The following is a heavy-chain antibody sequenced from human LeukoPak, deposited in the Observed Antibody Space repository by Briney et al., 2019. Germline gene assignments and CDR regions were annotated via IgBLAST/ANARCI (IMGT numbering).Heavy chain of an antibody. CDR3: ARFLSSSFDY. CDR1: GGSISGYS. V-gene: IGHV4-4*07. CDR2: IYTSGNT. J-gene: IGHJ4*02. D-gene: IGHD6-6*01. Sequence: SETLSLTCTLSGGSISGYSWSWIRQPAGKGLEWIGRIYTSGNTNYNPSLKSRVTMSIDTSKNQFSLKLTSVTAADTAVYYCARFLSSSFDYWGQGTLVTVSS.